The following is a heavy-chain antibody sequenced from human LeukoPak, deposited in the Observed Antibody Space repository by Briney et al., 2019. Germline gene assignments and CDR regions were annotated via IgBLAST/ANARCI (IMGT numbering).Heavy chain of an antibody. CDR2: IYTSGSS. CDR1: GGSISSGSYD. Sequence: SETLSLTCTVSGGSISSGSYDWYWIRQPAGKGLEWIGHIYTSGSSNYSPSLKSRVTISVDTSKNQFSLKLSSVTAADTAVYYCARGSGDGYNFSFYYYYYYMDVWGKGTTVTVSS. CDR3: ARGSGDGYNFSFYYYYYYMDV. D-gene: IGHD5-24*01. V-gene: IGHV4-61*09. J-gene: IGHJ6*03.